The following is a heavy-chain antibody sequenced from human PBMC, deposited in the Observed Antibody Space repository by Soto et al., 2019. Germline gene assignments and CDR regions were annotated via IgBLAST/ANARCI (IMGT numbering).Heavy chain of an antibody. CDR2: ISGSGGST. D-gene: IGHD4-17*01. J-gene: IGHJ4*02. CDR1: GFTFSSYA. CDR3: ARLVVAQDDSGDDGGMEYYFDY. V-gene: IGHV3-23*01. Sequence: EVQLLESGGGLVQPGGSLRLSCAASGFTFSSYAMSWVRQAPGKGLEWVSAISGSGGSTYYADSVKGRFTISRDNSKNTLYLQMNSLRAEDTAVYYCARLVVAQDDSGDDGGMEYYFDYWGQGTLVTVSS.